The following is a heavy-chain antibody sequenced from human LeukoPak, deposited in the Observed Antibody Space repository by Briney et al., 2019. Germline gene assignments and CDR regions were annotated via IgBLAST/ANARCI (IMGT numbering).Heavy chain of an antibody. Sequence: GGSLRLSCAASGFTFTSYGMNWVRQAPGKGLEWVSSISNTGGYIYYADSVKGRFTISRDNAKNSLYLQLNSLRAEDTAVYFCARDEMYGSGSYAYFDYWGQGTLVTVSS. J-gene: IGHJ4*02. CDR3: ARDEMYGSGSYAYFDY. V-gene: IGHV3-21*01. D-gene: IGHD3-10*01. CDR2: ISNTGGYI. CDR1: GFTFTSYG.